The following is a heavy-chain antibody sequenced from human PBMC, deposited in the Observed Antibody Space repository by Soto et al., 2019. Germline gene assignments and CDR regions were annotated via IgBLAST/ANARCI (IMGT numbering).Heavy chain of an antibody. CDR3: ARVPGP. CDR1: GGSISSGGYS. Sequence: QLQLQESGSGLLKPSQTLSLTCAVSGGSISSGGYSWIWFRQPPGKGLEWLGYIYHSGSTYYNPSLKRRDTISVDRSKNQLSRKLSSVTAADTAVYYCARVPGPWGQGPLVTVSS. V-gene: IGHV4-30-2*01. D-gene: IGHD3-10*01. CDR2: IYHSGST. J-gene: IGHJ5*02.